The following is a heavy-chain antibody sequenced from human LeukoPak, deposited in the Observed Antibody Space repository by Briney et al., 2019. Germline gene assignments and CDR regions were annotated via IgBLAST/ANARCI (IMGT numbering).Heavy chain of an antibody. V-gene: IGHV3-23*01. Sequence: GGSLRLSCVASGFSFTTHAMGWVRQAPGKGLEWVSHISGSGGSTKYSGSVKGRFTISRDNSKNTLYLQINSLGADDTAVYYCAREAFGELTWGQGTLVTVSS. CDR2: ISGSGGST. J-gene: IGHJ5*02. CDR1: GFSFTTHA. CDR3: AREAFGELT. D-gene: IGHD3-10*01.